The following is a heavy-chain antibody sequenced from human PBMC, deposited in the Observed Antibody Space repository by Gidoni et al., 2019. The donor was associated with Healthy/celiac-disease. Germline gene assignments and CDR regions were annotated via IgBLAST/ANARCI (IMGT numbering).Heavy chain of an antibody. D-gene: IGHD3-22*01. CDR3: ARDLNDRNAFDI. J-gene: IGHJ3*02. V-gene: IGHV4-31*03. CDR2: IYYSGST. Sequence: QVQLQESGPGRVKPAQTLSISCTVSGGAISSGGYYWSWIRQHPGKGLEWIGYIYYSGSTYYNPSLKSRVTISVDTSKNQFSLKLSSVTAADTAVYYCARDLNDRNAFDIWGQGTMVTVSS. CDR1: GGAISSGGYY.